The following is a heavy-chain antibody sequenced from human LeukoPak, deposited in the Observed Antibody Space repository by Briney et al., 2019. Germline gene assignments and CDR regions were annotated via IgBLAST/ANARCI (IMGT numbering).Heavy chain of an antibody. CDR2: ISGSGGST. J-gene: IGHJ4*02. D-gene: IGHD3-9*01. CDR3: AKGIRYFAMVNYFDY. Sequence: GGSLRLSCAASGFTFSSYAMSWVRQAPGKGLEWVSAISGSGGSTYYADSVKGRFTISRDNSENTLYLQMNSLRAEDTAVYYCAKGIRYFAMVNYFDYWGQGTLVTVSS. V-gene: IGHV3-23*01. CDR1: GFTFSSYA.